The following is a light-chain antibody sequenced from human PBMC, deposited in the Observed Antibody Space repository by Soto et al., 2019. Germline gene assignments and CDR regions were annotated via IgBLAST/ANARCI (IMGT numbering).Light chain of an antibody. J-gene: IGLJ2*01. CDR1: PSDVGASNY. CDR2: EVS. Sequence: QSALTQPPSASGSPGQSVTISCTGTPSDVGASNYVSWYQQHPGKAPKLMISEVSKRPSGVPDRFSGSKSGNTASLTVSGLQAEDEADYSCSSSAGTKNMVFGAGTKLTVL. CDR3: SSSAGTKNMV. V-gene: IGLV2-8*01.